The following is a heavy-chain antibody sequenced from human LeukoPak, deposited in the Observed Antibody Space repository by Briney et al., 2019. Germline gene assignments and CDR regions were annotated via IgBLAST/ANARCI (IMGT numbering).Heavy chain of an antibody. J-gene: IGHJ4*02. CDR2: IYYSGST. Sequence: PSETLSLTCTVSGGSISSSSYYWGWIRQPPGKGLEWIGSIYYSGSTYYNPSLKSRVTISVDTSKNQFSLKLSSVTAADTAVYYCARHPITMIVARYYFDYWGQGTLVTVSS. CDR1: GGSISSSSYY. CDR3: ARHPITMIVARYYFDY. D-gene: IGHD3-22*01. V-gene: IGHV4-39*01.